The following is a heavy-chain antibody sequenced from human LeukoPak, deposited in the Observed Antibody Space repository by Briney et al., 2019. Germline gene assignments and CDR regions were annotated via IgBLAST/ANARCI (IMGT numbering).Heavy chain of an antibody. CDR3: AKVAIRGVSYFHY. J-gene: IGHJ4*02. Sequence: PGGSLRLSCAASGFTFSSYGMHCVRQAPGKGLEWVAVLSYDGSNINYADSVRGRFTISRDNSKNTLYLQMNSLRAEDTAVYYCAKVAIRGVSYFHYWGQGTLVTVSS. V-gene: IGHV3-30*18. CDR2: LSYDGSNI. D-gene: IGHD3-10*01. CDR1: GFTFSSYG.